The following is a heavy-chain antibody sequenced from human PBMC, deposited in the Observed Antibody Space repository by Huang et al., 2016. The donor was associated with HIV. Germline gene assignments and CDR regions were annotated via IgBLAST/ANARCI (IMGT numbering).Heavy chain of an antibody. CDR2: FVPLFGTP. V-gene: IGHV1-69*13. D-gene: IGHD6-19*01. J-gene: IGHJ4*02. Sequence: QVHLVHSGAEVREPGSSVEVSCTSSAGALTSHSITWGRQAPGYGLERVGTFVPLFGTPNYAQKFLGGLACRADESTGAVYMELALLKSEETAIYFCARVRRHSGNSGLIDFWGQGTLVTVTS. CDR1: AGALTSHS. CDR3: ARVRRHSGNSGLIDF.